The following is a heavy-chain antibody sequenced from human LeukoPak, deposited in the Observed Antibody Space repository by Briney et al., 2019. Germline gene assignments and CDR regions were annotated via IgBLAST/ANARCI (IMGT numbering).Heavy chain of an antibody. CDR2: SIPMLGIA. V-gene: IGHV1-69*04. CDR1: GGTFSSYA. Sequence: SVKVSCKASGGTFSSYAISWVGQAPGQGLEWMGRSIPMLGIANYAQEFQGRVTITADKSTSTAYMELSSLRSEDTAVYYCAREYQLLSSDNWFDPWGQGTLVTVSS. D-gene: IGHD2-2*01. J-gene: IGHJ5*02. CDR3: AREYQLLSSDNWFDP.